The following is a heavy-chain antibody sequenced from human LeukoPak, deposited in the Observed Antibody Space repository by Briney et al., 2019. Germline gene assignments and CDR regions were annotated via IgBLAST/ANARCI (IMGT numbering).Heavy chain of an antibody. CDR3: ASSSGWYENWFDP. CDR1: GFTFSSYG. V-gene: IGHV3-33*03. J-gene: IGHJ5*02. D-gene: IGHD6-19*01. CDR2: IWYDGSNK. Sequence: GRSLRLSCAASGFTFSSYGMHWVRQAPGKGLEWVAVIWYDGSNKYYADSVKGRFTISRDNAKNSLYLQMNSLRAEDTAVYYCASSSGWYENWFDPWGQGTLVTVSS.